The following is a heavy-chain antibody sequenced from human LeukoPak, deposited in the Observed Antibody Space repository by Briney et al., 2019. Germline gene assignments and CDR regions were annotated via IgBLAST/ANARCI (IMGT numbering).Heavy chain of an antibody. V-gene: IGHV4-59*01. D-gene: IGHD2-2*01. CDR1: GGSISSYY. Sequence: PSETLSLTCTVSGGSISSYYWSWIRQPPGKGLEWIGYIYYSGSTNYNPSLKSRVTISVDTSKNQFSLKLSSVTAADTAVYYCARDNSYCSRTSCYYNWFDPWGQGTLVTVSS. CDR3: ARDNSYCSRTSCYYNWFDP. CDR2: IYYSGST. J-gene: IGHJ5*02.